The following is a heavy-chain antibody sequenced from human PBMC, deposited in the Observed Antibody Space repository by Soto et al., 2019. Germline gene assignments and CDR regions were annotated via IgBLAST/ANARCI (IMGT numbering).Heavy chain of an antibody. V-gene: IGHV3-23*01. D-gene: IGHD4-17*01. CDR3: AKDPNGDYVGAFDS. CDR1: GFSFSNYA. J-gene: IGHJ4*02. CDR2: IGGDTSYT. Sequence: PGGSLRLSCTASGFSFSNYAVTWVRQAPGKGLEWVSSIGGDTSYTYYADSVKGRFTISRDKSKSTVFLQMNSLRADDTAVYHCAKDPNGDYVGAFDSWGQGTLVTVSS.